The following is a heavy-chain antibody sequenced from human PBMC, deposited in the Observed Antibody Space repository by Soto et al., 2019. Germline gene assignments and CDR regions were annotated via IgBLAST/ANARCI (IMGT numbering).Heavy chain of an antibody. V-gene: IGHV3-30*18. CDR3: AKDARYCSGGRCNPTNFDY. Sequence: PGGSLRLSCAVSGFTFSSNGMHWVRQAPGKGLEWVAVISYDGSNKYNADSVKGRFTISRDNSKNTLYLQMNSLRAEDTAVYYCAKDARYCSGGRCNPTNFDYWGQGTLVTVSS. D-gene: IGHD2-15*01. CDR1: GFTFSSNG. CDR2: ISYDGSNK. J-gene: IGHJ4*02.